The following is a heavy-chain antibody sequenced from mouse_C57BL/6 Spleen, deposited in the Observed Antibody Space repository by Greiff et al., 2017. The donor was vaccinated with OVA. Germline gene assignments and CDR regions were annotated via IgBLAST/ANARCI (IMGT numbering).Heavy chain of an antibody. V-gene: IGHV5-17*01. Sequence: EVKLVESGAGLVKPGGSLKLSCAASGFTFSDYGMHWVRQAPEKGLEWVAYISSGSSTIYYADTVKGRFTITRDNAKNTLFLQMTSLRSEDTAMYYCARDRGYAMDYWGQGTSVTVSS. CDR3: ARDRGYAMDY. CDR1: GFTFSDYG. CDR2: ISSGSSTI. J-gene: IGHJ4*01.